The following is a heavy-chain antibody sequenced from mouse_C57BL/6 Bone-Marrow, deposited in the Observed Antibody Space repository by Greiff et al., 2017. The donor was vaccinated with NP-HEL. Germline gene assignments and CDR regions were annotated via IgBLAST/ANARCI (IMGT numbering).Heavy chain of an antibody. Sequence: QVQLQQSGAELARPGASVKLSCKASGYTFTSYGISWVKQRTGQGLEWIGEIYPRSGNTYYNEKFKGKATLTADKSSSTAYMELRSLTPEDSAVYFCARRGVTTVVAPFAYWGKGTLVTVSA. CDR3: ARRGVTTVVAPFAY. J-gene: IGHJ3*01. D-gene: IGHD1-1*01. CDR2: IYPRSGNT. CDR1: GYTFTSYG. V-gene: IGHV1-81*01.